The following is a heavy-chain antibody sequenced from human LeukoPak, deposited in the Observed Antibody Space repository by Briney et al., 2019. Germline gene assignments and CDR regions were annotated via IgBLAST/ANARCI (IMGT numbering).Heavy chain of an antibody. D-gene: IGHD2-8*01. V-gene: IGHV4-39*07. J-gene: IGHJ3*02. CDR1: GGSISSSSYY. CDR3: ARDLRRCTPDAFDI. Sequence: SETLSLTCTVSGGSISSSSYYWGWIRQPPGKGLEWIGSIYYSGSTYYNPSLKSRVTISVDTSKNQFSLKLSSVTAADTAVYYCARDLRRCTPDAFDIWGQGTMVTVSS. CDR2: IYYSGST.